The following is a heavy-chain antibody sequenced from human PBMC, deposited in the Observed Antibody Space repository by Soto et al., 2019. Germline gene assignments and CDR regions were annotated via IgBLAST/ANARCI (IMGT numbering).Heavy chain of an antibody. CDR3: VRGAGADQKSEYYYYGFDV. D-gene: IGHD6-13*01. V-gene: IGHV3-72*01. CDR2: TRNKDNGYPT. Sequence: GGSLRLSCAASGYTLSDHYLDWVRQAPGKGLEWFGRTRNKDNGYPTEYVASVRVRFTVSRDDSENSLYLQMNSLKTEDTAVYYCVRGAGADQKSEYYYYGFDVWGLGTTLTVSS. CDR1: GYTLSDHY. J-gene: IGHJ6*02.